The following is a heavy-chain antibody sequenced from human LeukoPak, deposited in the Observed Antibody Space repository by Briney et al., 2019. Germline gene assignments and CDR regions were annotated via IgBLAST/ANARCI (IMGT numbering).Heavy chain of an antibody. CDR3: ARDRGYDTFDY. J-gene: IGHJ4*02. CDR1: GFTFRSFW. V-gene: IGHV3-7*01. CDR2: IKEDGSDK. D-gene: IGHD5-12*01. Sequence: GGSLRLSCAASGFTFRSFWMSWVRQAPGKRLEWVANIKEDGSDKNYADSAKGRFTISRDNTKSSVFLQMNSLRDEDTAVYFCARDRGYDTFDYWGQGTLVTVSS.